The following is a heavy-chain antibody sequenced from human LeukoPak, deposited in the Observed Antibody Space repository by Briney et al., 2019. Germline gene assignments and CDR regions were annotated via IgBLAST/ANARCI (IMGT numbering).Heavy chain of an antibody. CDR3: AREGTYTSTSYFFDY. D-gene: IGHD6-19*01. J-gene: IGHJ4*02. CDR2: IHHSGST. V-gene: IGHV4-34*01. Sequence: GSLRLSCAASGFTVSSNYMSWVRQPPGKGLEWIGEIHHSGSTNYNPSLQSRVTISVDTSKNQFSLKLSSVTAADTAVYYCAREGTYTSTSYFFDYWGQGALVTVSS. CDR1: GFTVSSNY.